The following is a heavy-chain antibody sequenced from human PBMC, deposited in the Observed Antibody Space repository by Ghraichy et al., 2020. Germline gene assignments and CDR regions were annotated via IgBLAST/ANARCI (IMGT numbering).Heavy chain of an antibody. V-gene: IGHV4-59*01. D-gene: IGHD6-6*01. Sequence: SQTLSLTCTVSGGSISSYYWSWIRQPPGRGLEWLGYIYHSGSFNYNPSLKRRVTISIDTSNNRFSLTLSSVTAADTAVYFCGKSMSVGALNAFDIWGQGTMFTVSS. CDR1: GGSISSYY. CDR3: GKSMSVGALNAFDI. J-gene: IGHJ3*02. CDR2: IYHSGSF.